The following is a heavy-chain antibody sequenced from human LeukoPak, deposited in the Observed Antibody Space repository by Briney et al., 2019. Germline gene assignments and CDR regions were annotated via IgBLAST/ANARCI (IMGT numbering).Heavy chain of an antibody. Sequence: SGTLSLTCAVYGGSFSGYYWSWIRQPPGKGLEWIGEINHSGSTNYNPSLKSRVTISVDTSKNQFSLKLSSVTAADTAVYYCVRVRSGYDRAFDYWGQGTLVTVSS. CDR3: VRVRSGYDRAFDY. V-gene: IGHV4-34*01. J-gene: IGHJ4*02. CDR2: INHSGST. CDR1: GGSFSGYY. D-gene: IGHD5-12*01.